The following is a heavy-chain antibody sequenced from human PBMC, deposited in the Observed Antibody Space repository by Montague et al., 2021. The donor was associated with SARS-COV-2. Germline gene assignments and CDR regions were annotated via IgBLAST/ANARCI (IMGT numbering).Heavy chain of an antibody. Sequence: SETLSLTCAVSGGSFSGYFWSWIRQPPGKGLEWIGEISHTGSTKHNPSLKSRVTISVDTSKNQFSLKVTSMTAADMAIYYCARLGDGVVPAPILGVGPFYSYYYMDVWGKGTTVTVSS. CDR2: ISHTGST. CDR3: ARLGDGVVPAPILGVGPFYSYYYMDV. D-gene: IGHD2-2*02. V-gene: IGHV4-34*01. CDR1: GGSFSGYF. J-gene: IGHJ6*03.